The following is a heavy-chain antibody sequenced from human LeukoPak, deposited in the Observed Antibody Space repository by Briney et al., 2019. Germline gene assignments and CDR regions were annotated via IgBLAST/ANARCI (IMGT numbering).Heavy chain of an antibody. CDR1: GFTVSSNY. CDR3: AKVRMAQSYYYDSSGYRGPFDY. CDR2: IYRGGTT. D-gene: IGHD3-22*01. V-gene: IGHV3-53*01. Sequence: GGSLRLSCAASGFTVSSNYMSWVRQAPGKGLEWVSVIYRGGTTYYADSVKGRFTISRDNSKNTLYLQMNSLRAEDTAEYYCAKVRMAQSYYYDSSGYRGPFDYWGQGTLVTVSS. J-gene: IGHJ4*02.